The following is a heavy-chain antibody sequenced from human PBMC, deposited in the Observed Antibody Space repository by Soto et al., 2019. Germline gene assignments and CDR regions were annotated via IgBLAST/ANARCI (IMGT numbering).Heavy chain of an antibody. Sequence: EVQLVESGGGLVKPGGSLRLSCAASGFTFSSYSMNWVRQAPGKGXEXXXXXXXXXXXXXYADSVKGRFTISRDNAKXXXXXXXXXXXXXXXXXXXXXXXXXXXXXXXXXXXXXXXXXXXXMDVWGKGTTVTVSS. J-gene: IGHJ6*03. V-gene: IGHV3-21*01. CDR3: XXXXXXXXXXXXXXXXXXXXXXXXMDV. CDR1: GFTFSSYS. CDR2: XXXXXXXX.